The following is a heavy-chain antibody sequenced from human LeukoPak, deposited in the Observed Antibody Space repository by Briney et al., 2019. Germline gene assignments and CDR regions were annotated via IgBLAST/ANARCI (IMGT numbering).Heavy chain of an antibody. CDR3: AREPRVGESTSNF. CDR2: IIPIFGTA. V-gene: IGHV1-69*01. CDR1: GGTFSSYA. Sequence: ASVTVSCKASGGTFSSYAISWVRQAPGQGLEWMGGIIPIFGTANYAQKFQGRVTITADESTSTAYMDLNSLRSEDTAVYYCAREPRVGESTSNFWGQGTLVTVSS. J-gene: IGHJ4*02. D-gene: IGHD3-16*01.